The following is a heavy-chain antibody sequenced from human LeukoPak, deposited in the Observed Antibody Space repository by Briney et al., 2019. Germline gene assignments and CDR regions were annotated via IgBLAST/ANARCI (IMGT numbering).Heavy chain of an antibody. V-gene: IGHV1-8*01. Sequence: ASVKVSCKASGYTFTSYDINWVRQATGQGLEWMGWMNPNSGNTGCAQKFQGRVTMTRNTSISTAYMELSSLRSEDTAVYYCARMRIAARPGRYYYYYYMDVWGKGTTVTVSS. CDR2: MNPNSGNT. CDR1: GYTFTSYD. J-gene: IGHJ6*03. D-gene: IGHD6-6*01. CDR3: ARMRIAARPGRYYYYYYMDV.